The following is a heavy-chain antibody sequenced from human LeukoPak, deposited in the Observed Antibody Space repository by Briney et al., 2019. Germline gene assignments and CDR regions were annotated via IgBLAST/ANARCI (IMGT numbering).Heavy chain of an antibody. D-gene: IGHD1-26*01. CDR1: GGSISSGGYD. Sequence: PSETLSLTCTVAGGSISSGGYDWSWIRQHPGKGLEWIGYIYYSASTYYNPSLKSRVTISVDTSKNQFSLKLSSVTAADTAVYYCARDPVGATPSPYWGQGTLVTVSS. J-gene: IGHJ4*02. CDR2: IYYSAST. V-gene: IGHV4-31*03. CDR3: ARDPVGATPSPY.